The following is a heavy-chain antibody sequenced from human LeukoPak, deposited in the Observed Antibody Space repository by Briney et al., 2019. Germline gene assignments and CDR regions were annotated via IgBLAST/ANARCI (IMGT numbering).Heavy chain of an antibody. CDR3: ARLSIEASYYYYGMDV. V-gene: IGHV4-4*07. CDR2: IYTSGST. Sequence: SETLSLTCTVSGGSISSYYWSWIRQPAGKGLEWIGRIYTSGSTNYNPSLKSRVTMSVDTSKNQFSLKLSSVTAADTAVYYCARLSIEASYYYYGMDVWGQGTTVTVSS. J-gene: IGHJ6*02. CDR1: GGSISSYY. D-gene: IGHD3-16*02.